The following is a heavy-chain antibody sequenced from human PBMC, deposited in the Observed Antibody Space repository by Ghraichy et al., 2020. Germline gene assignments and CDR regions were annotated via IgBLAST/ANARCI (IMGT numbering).Heavy chain of an antibody. CDR2: ISSNGNT. CDR3: ARNYYDSSGSYTYIFDP. CDR1: GGSINSGLYY. J-gene: IGHJ5*02. Sequence: SETLSLTCTVSGGSINSGLYYWSWIRQAAGKGLEWIGRISSNGNTDYNPSLKSRVTKSLDTSKNHFSLSLTSVTAADTAVFYCARNYYDSSGSYTYIFDPWGQGTLVTVSS. V-gene: IGHV4-61*02. D-gene: IGHD3-22*01.